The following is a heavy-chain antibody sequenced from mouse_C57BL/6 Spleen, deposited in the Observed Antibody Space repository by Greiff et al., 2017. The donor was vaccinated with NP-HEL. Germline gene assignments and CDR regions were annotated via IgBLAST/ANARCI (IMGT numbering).Heavy chain of an antibody. Sequence: DVKLVESGGDLVKPGGSLKLSCAASGFTFSSYGMSWVRQTPDKRLEWVATISSGGSYTYYPDSVKGRFTISRDNAKNTLYLQMSSLKSEDTAMYYCARYGNYDYWGQGTTLTVSS. CDR3: ARYGNYDY. J-gene: IGHJ2*01. V-gene: IGHV5-6*02. D-gene: IGHD2-10*02. CDR1: GFTFSSYG. CDR2: ISSGGSYT.